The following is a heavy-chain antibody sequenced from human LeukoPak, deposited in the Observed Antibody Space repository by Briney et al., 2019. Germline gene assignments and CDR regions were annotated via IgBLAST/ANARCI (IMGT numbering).Heavy chain of an antibody. Sequence: ASVKVSCKVSGYTLTELSMHWVRQAPGKGLEWMGGFDPEDGETIYAQKFQGRVTMTEDTSTDTAYMELSSLRSEDTAVYYCATDTGRYRVESLGAFDIWGQGTMVTVSS. CDR2: FDPEDGET. J-gene: IGHJ3*02. D-gene: IGHD3-10*01. CDR3: ATDTGRYRVESLGAFDI. CDR1: GYTLTELS. V-gene: IGHV1-24*01.